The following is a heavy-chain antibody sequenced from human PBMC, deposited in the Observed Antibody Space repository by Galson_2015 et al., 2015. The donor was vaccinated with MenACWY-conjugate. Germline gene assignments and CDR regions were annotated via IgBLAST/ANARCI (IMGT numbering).Heavy chain of an antibody. CDR2: ISDSGRFT. J-gene: IGHJ5*02. CDR1: GFTFRSYA. V-gene: IGHV3-23*01. Sequence: SLRLSCAASGFTFRSYAMTWVRRAPGKGLEWVSTISDSGRFTYYADSVKGRFTISRGNSQNTVSLQMNSLRAEDTAAYYCAKDLVKNYEMLTGYYNAWGQGILVTVSS. CDR3: AKDLVKNYEMLTGYYNA. D-gene: IGHD3-9*01.